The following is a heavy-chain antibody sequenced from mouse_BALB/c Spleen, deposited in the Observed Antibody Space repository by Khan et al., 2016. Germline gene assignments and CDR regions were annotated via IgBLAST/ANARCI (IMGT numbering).Heavy chain of an antibody. Sequence: EVQLQESGPGLVKPSQSLSLTCTVTGYSITSDYAWNWIRQFPGNKLEWMGYISYSGSTSYNPSLKSRISITRDTSNNQFFLQLNSVTSEDTATYYCARSDYGSKDAMDYCGQGTSVTVSS. V-gene: IGHV3-2*02. J-gene: IGHJ4*01. CDR3: ARSDYGSKDAMDY. D-gene: IGHD1-1*01. CDR1: GYSITSDYA. CDR2: ISYSGST.